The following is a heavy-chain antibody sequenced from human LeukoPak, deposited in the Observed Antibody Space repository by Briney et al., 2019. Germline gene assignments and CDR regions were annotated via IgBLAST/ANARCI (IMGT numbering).Heavy chain of an antibody. Sequence: PSETLSLTCAVYGGSFSGYYWSWIRQPPGKGLEWIGEINHSGSTNYNPSLKSRVTISVDTSKNQFSLKLSSVTAADTAVYYCARRYYYGSGSYAFDIWGQGTMVTVSS. CDR2: INHSGST. J-gene: IGHJ3*02. D-gene: IGHD3-10*01. CDR3: ARRYYYGSGSYAFDI. V-gene: IGHV4-34*01. CDR1: GGSFSGYY.